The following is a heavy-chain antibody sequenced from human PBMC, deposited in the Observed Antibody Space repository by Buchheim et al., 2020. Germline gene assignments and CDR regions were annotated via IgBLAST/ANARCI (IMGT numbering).Heavy chain of an antibody. Sequence: QLQLQESGPGLVKPSETLSLTCSVSGRSIISSSYYWGWIRQPPGKGLEWIGSTYYNGIAYYNPSLKSRFTILVDTPKPQFFLQLTSVTAADTAVYYCVRHTFGSYYFDYWGQGTL. J-gene: IGHJ4*02. D-gene: IGHD3-16*01. CDR3: VRHTFGSYYFDY. CDR1: GRSIISSSYY. V-gene: IGHV4-39*01. CDR2: TYYNGIA.